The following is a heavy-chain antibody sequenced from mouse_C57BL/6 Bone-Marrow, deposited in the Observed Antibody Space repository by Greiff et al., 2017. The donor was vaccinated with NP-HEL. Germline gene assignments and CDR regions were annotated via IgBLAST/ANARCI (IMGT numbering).Heavy chain of an antibody. CDR3: ARPYYSNYTWFAY. Sequence: EVQLVESGGGLVKPGGSLKLSCAASGFTFSDYGMHWVRQAPEKGLEWVAYIRSASSTIYYADTVKGRFTLARDNAKNTLFLQLTRLRSEDTAMYYCARPYYSNYTWFAYWGQGTLVTVSA. J-gene: IGHJ3*01. CDR1: GFTFSDYG. CDR2: IRSASSTI. V-gene: IGHV5-17*01. D-gene: IGHD2-5*01.